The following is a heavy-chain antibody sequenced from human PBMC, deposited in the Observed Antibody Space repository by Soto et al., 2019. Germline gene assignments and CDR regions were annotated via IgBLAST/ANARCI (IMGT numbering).Heavy chain of an antibody. CDR1: GYNFLNYG. Sequence: ASVKVSCKTSGYNFLNYGMSWVRQAPGQGPEWMGWISVYHGNTIYAQDFQGRVTMTTDTSTSTAYMELTSLRSDDTGVYYCARDHGGATMALLYWGQGTLVTVSS. D-gene: IGHD3-10*01. V-gene: IGHV1-18*04. CDR2: ISVYHGNT. CDR3: ARDHGGATMALLY. J-gene: IGHJ4*02.